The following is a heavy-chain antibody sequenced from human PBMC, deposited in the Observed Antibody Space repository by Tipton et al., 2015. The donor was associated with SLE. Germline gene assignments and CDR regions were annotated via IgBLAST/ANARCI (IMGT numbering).Heavy chain of an antibody. D-gene: IGHD3-22*01. CDR3: ARQERVSSGYYYWYFDL. Sequence: GSLRLSCAASGFTFSSYWMHWVRQAPGKGLVWVSRINSDGSSTSYAGSVKGRFTISRDNAKNTLYLQMNSLRAEDTAVYYCARQERVSSGYYYWYFDLWGRGTLVTVSS. CDR2: INSDGSST. CDR1: GFTFSSYW. J-gene: IGHJ2*01. V-gene: IGHV3-74*01.